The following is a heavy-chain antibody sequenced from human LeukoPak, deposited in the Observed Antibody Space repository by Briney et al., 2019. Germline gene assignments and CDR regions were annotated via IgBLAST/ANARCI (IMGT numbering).Heavy chain of an antibody. V-gene: IGHV3-74*03. CDR1: GFTFSSYS. Sequence: GGSLRLSCAASGFTFSSYSMNWVRQAPGKGLVWVSRISGDGTIKTYADFVRGRFTISRDNTKNILYLQMNSLRVEDTAIYFCSRSQFDYWGQGVLVTVSS. J-gene: IGHJ4*02. CDR2: ISGDGTIK. CDR3: SRSQFDY.